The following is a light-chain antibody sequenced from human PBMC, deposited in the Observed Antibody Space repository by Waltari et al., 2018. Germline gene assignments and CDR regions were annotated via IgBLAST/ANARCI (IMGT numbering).Light chain of an antibody. CDR2: WAS. CDR1: QSVLVGCNNRHY. Sequence: DIVMTQSPDSLAVSLGEGATINCKSSQSVLVGCNNRHYVAWYQQKPGEPPKFLITWASTRASGVPDRFSGTGSGTDFTLTISALQAEDVAVYYCHQFYSLPYTFGQGTKVQIK. V-gene: IGKV4-1*01. CDR3: HQFYSLPYT. J-gene: IGKJ2*01.